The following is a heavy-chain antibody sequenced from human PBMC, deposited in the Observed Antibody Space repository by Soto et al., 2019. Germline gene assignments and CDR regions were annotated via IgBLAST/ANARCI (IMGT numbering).Heavy chain of an antibody. Sequence: TLSLTCTVFGGSIRSGGYYWNWIRQHPGKGLEWIGYIYYSGSTYYNPSLKSRVTISVDTSKNQFSLKLSSVTAADTAVYYCARASLGYCSSTSCRSNWFDPWGQGTLVTVSS. CDR2: IYYSGST. CDR3: ARASLGYCSSTSCRSNWFDP. D-gene: IGHD2-2*01. CDR1: GGSIRSGGYY. V-gene: IGHV4-31*03. J-gene: IGHJ5*02.